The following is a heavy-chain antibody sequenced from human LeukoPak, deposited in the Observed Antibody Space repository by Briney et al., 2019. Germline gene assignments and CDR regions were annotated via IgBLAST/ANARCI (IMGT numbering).Heavy chain of an antibody. CDR1: GFSFSDPH. D-gene: IGHD5-18*01. CDR2: IRNKANRYTT. Sequence: GGSLRLSCEASGFSFSDPHMDWVRQAPGKGLEWVGRIRNKANRYTTEYAASVKGRFTISRDASKNSLYLQMNSLKTEDTAVYYCASVGGYINGYDAFDIWGQGTMVTVSS. V-gene: IGHV3-72*01. CDR3: ASVGGYINGYDAFDI. J-gene: IGHJ3*02.